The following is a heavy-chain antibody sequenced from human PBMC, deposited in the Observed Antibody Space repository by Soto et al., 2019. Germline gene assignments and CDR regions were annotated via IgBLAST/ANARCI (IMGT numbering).Heavy chain of an antibody. D-gene: IGHD3-10*01. CDR2: IIPICGTA. J-gene: IGHJ4*02. CDR3: GRTPPPLLWFGEYDY. V-gene: IGHV1-69*06. CDR1: GGTFSSYA. Sequence: QVQLVQSGAEVKKPGSSVKVSCKASGGTFSSYAISWVRQAPGQGLEWRGGIIPICGTANYAQKIQGRVTITADKSTSTGYMELGSLRFEDTAVYYCGRTPPPLLWFGEYDYWGQGTLVTVSS.